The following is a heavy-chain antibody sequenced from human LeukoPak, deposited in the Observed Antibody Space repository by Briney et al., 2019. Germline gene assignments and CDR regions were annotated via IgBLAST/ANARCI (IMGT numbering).Heavy chain of an antibody. V-gene: IGHV4-4*07. CDR3: ARVMAARPEYYFDY. J-gene: IGHJ4*02. CDR2: IYISGST. Sequence: SETLSLTCTVSGGSINNYYWSWIRQPAGKGLEWIGRIYISGSTNYNPSLKSRVTMSVDTSKNQFSLKLSSVTAADTAVYYCARVMAARPEYYFDYWGQGTLVTVSS. CDR1: GGSINNYY. D-gene: IGHD2-2*01.